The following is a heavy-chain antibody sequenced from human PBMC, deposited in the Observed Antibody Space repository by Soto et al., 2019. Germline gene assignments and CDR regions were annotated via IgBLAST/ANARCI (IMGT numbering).Heavy chain of an antibody. CDR2: IYYSGST. Sequence: QVQLQESGPGLVKPSETLSLTCIVSGGSISPYYWSWIRQPPGKGLEWIGYIYYSGSTNYNPSLKSRVTISVDTSKNQFSLRLSSVTAADTAVYYCVRGREAYKWNDAGYWGQGTLVTVSS. CDR1: GGSISPYY. CDR3: VRGREAYKWNDAGY. J-gene: IGHJ4*02. D-gene: IGHD1-1*01. V-gene: IGHV4-59*01.